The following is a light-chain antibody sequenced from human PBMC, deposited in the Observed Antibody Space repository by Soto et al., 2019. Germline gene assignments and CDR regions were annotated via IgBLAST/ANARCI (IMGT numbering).Light chain of an antibody. CDR3: CSYAGSYVV. J-gene: IGLJ2*01. CDR1: SSDVGGHSY. CDR2: DFT. Sequence: QSALTQPRSVFGSPGQSVAISCTGTSSDVGGHSYVSWYQHHPGKAPKLMIYDFTKRPSGVPDRLSGSKSGNTASLTISGLQAEDEGDYYCCSYAGSYVVFGGGTQLTVL. V-gene: IGLV2-11*01.